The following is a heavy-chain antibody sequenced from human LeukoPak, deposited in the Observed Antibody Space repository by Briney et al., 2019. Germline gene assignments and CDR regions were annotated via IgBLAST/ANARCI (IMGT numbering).Heavy chain of an antibody. CDR2: IYKSGSS. J-gene: IGHJ4*02. CDR3: ARGGYFDSPFDY. Sequence: SETLSLTCTVSGGSISSYYWSWIRLPPGKGLEWIGSIYKSGSSNYNPSLRSRVTISVDTSKTQFSLKLTSVTAADTAVYYCARGGYFDSPFDYWGQGTLVTVSS. CDR1: GGSISSYY. D-gene: IGHD3-22*01. V-gene: IGHV4-59*01.